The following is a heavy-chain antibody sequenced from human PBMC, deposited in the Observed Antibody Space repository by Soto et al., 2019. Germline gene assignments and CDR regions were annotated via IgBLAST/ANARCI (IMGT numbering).Heavy chain of an antibody. Sequence: SVKVACQASGYTFTSYGISWVRQTPGQGLEWMGRIIPNLGKANYAQKFQGRVTMTADKSTSTAYMELSSLRSEDTAVYYCAREYSSGWDTAVCFQHWGQGTLVTVSS. V-gene: IGHV1-69*04. J-gene: IGHJ1*01. CDR3: AREYSSGWDTAVCFQH. CDR1: GYTFTSYG. CDR2: IIPNLGKA. D-gene: IGHD6-19*01.